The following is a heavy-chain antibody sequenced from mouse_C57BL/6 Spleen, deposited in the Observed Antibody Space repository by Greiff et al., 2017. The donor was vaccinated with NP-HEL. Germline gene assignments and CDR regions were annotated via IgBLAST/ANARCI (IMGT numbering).Heavy chain of an antibody. Sequence: VQLQQSGPELVKPGASVKISCKASGYTFTDYYINWVKQRPGQGLEWIGWIYPGSGNTKYNEKFKGKATLTVDTSSSTAYMQLSSLTSEDSAVYFCARSRIGWGGSPFYAMDYWGQGTSVTVSS. J-gene: IGHJ4*01. CDR2: IYPGSGNT. CDR3: ARSRIGWGGSPFYAMDY. D-gene: IGHD1-1*01. CDR1: GYTFTDYY. V-gene: IGHV1-84*01.